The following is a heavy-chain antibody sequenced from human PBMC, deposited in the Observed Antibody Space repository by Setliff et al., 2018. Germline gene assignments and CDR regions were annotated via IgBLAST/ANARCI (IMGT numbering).Heavy chain of an antibody. CDR1: GFSISSGYY. V-gene: IGHV4-38-2*01. Sequence: SETLSLTCAVSGFSISSGYYWGWIRHPPGKGLEWIVNIHHSGKAYYNPSLKSRVTMSVDTSKNHVSLKLGSVTAADTAVYYCARAHTWSLPNDNSGYPGWFDPWGQGTLVTVSS. CDR3: ARAHTWSLPNDNSGYPGWFDP. D-gene: IGHD3-22*01. CDR2: IHHSGKA. J-gene: IGHJ5*02.